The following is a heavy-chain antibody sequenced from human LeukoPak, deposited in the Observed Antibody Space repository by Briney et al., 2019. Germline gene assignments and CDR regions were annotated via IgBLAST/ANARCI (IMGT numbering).Heavy chain of an antibody. Sequence: GESLRLSCAASGFNFNAAWMSWVRQTPGKGLEWIGRLKSKGSDGTTDYAAPVKGRFAISRDDSKNTLYLQMNSLRAEDTAVYYCAKDHPPNLYDSSGYYYWYFDLWGRGTLVTVSS. J-gene: IGHJ2*01. CDR2: LKSKGSDGTT. V-gene: IGHV3-15*01. D-gene: IGHD3-22*01. CDR1: GFNFNAAW. CDR3: AKDHPPNLYDSSGYYYWYFDL.